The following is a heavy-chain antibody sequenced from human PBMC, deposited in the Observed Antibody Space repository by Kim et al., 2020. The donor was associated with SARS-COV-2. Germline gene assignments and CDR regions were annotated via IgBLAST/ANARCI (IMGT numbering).Heavy chain of an antibody. J-gene: IGHJ3*02. CDR1: GGSFSGYY. CDR2: INHSGST. CDR3: AKYYYDSSGSPDI. D-gene: IGHD3-22*01. V-gene: IGHV4-34*01. Sequence: SETLSLTCAVYGGSFSGYYWSWIRQPPGKGLEWIGEINHSGSTNYNPSLKSRVTISVDTSKNQFSLKLSSVTAADTAVYYCAKYYYDSSGSPDIWGQGTMVTVSS.